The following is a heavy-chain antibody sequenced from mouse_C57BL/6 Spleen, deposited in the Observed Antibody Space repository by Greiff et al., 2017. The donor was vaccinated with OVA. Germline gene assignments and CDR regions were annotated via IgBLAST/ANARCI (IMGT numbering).Heavy chain of an antibody. CDR1: GFSFTSYG. Sequence: VKLMESGPGLVQPSQSLSITCTVSGFSFTSYGVHWVRQPPGKGLEWLGVIWSGGSTAYNAAFISRLSISKDNSKSQVFFNMNSLQADDTAIYYCAKNAYGSSYWYFDVWGTGTTVTVSS. V-gene: IGHV2-4*01. D-gene: IGHD1-1*01. CDR2: IWSGGST. CDR3: AKNAYGSSYWYFDV. J-gene: IGHJ1*03.